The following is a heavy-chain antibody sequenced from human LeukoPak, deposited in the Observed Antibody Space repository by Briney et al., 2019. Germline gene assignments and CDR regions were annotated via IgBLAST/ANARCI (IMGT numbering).Heavy chain of an antibody. CDR2: ISTYNGNT. V-gene: IGHV1-18*01. D-gene: IGHD2-2*01. J-gene: IGHJ4*02. CDR1: GYSFTTHG. Sequence: ASVKVSCKASGYSFTTHGISWVRQAPGQGLEWMGWISTYNGNTNYAQKVQGRVTITTDTSTSTAYMELRRLRSDDTAVYYCARAGPIPAAAGDYWGQGTLVTVSS. CDR3: ARAGPIPAAAGDY.